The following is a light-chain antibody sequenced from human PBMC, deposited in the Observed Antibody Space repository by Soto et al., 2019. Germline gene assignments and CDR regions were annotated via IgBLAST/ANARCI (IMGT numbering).Light chain of an antibody. J-gene: IGLJ3*02. V-gene: IGLV1-40*01. CDR3: QSYDSSLSGNWV. Sequence: QAVVTQPPSVSGAPGQRVTISCTGSSSNIGAGYDVHWYQQLPETAPKLLIYGNSNRPSGVPDRFSGSKSGTSASLAITGLQAEDEADYYCQSYDSSLSGNWVFGGGTKLPS. CDR1: SSNIGAGYD. CDR2: GNS.